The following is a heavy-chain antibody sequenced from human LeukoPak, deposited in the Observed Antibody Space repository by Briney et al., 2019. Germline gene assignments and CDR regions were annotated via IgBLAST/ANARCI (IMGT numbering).Heavy chain of an antibody. CDR1: GGSISSYY. CDR3: ARALGCSSTSCYRHIDY. CDR2: IYYSGST. D-gene: IGHD2-2*01. Sequence: SETLSLTCTVSGGSISSYYWSWIRQPPGKGLEWIGYIYYSGSTNYNPSLKSRVTISVDTSKNQFSLKLSSVTAADTAVYYCARALGCSSTSCYRHIDYWGQGTLVTVSS. J-gene: IGHJ4*02. V-gene: IGHV4-59*01.